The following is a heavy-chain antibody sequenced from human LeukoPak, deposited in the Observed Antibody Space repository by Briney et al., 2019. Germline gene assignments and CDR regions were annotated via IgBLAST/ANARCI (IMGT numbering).Heavy chain of an antibody. J-gene: IGHJ5*01. CDR2: IYYSGSA. V-gene: IGHV4-39*01. Sequence: ASETLSLTCTVSGGSISGGTYYWGWIRQPPGRGLEWIGSIYYSGSAYYNPSLKSRVTISVDTSKNQFSLRLSSVTAADTAVYYCARLVSSNWVDSWGQGILVTVSS. D-gene: IGHD6-19*01. CDR1: GGSISGGTYY. CDR3: ARLVSSNWVDS.